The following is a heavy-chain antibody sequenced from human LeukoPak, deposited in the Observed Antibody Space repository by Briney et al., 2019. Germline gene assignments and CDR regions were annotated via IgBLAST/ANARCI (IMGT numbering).Heavy chain of an antibody. Sequence: ASVKVSCKASGYTFTSYDINWVRQATGQGLEWMGWMNPNSGNTGYAQKFQGRVTMTRNTSISTAYMELRSLRSDDTAVYYCARVPGNSSGNDAFDIWGQGTMVTVSS. CDR1: GYTFTSYD. V-gene: IGHV1-8*01. J-gene: IGHJ3*02. CDR3: ARVPGNSSGNDAFDI. CDR2: MNPNSGNT. D-gene: IGHD6-19*01.